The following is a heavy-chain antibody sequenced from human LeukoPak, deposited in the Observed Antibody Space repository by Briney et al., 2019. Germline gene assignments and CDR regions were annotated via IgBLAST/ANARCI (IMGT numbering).Heavy chain of an antibody. CDR3: ARDLAVAGTNYFDF. CDR1: GGSISSGGYY. Sequence: TSQTLSLTCTVSGGSISSGGYYWSWIRQHPGKGLEWIGYIYYTGSAYYNPSLKSRVTISIDKSKNQFSLEVTSVTAADTAIYYCARDLAVAGTNYFDFWGQGVLVTVSS. CDR2: IYYTGSA. J-gene: IGHJ4*02. V-gene: IGHV4-31*03. D-gene: IGHD6-19*01.